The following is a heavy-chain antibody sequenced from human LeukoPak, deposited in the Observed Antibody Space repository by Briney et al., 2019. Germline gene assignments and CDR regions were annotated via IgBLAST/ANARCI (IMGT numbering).Heavy chain of an antibody. V-gene: IGHV3-21*01. CDR3: AREYCSSTTCYYYFDY. CDR1: GFTFSSYS. CDR2: ISSSSSYI. D-gene: IGHD2-2*01. Sequence: PGGSLRLSCAASGFTFSSYSMNWVRQAPGKGLEWVSSISSSSSYIYYADSVKGRFTISRDNAKNSLYLQINSLRAEDTAVYYCAREYCSSTTCYYYFDYWGQGTLVTVSS. J-gene: IGHJ4*02.